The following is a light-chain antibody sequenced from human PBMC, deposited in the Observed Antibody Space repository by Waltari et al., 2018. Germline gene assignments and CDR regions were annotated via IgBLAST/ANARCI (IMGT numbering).Light chain of an antibody. CDR2: DTS. Sequence: EIVLTQSPGTLSLSPGERATLSCRASPRVGRSLAWYQRKPGQAPRLLIYDTSNRATGSPERFRGRGSGTDVSLTISRLEPEEFAVYYCQMYVRLPVTFGQGTKVEIK. V-gene: IGKV3-20*01. CDR3: QMYVRLPVT. J-gene: IGKJ1*01. CDR1: PRVGRS.